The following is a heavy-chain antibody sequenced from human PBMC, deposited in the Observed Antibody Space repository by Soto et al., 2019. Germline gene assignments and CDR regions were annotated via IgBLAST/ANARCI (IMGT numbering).Heavy chain of an antibody. CDR1: GFTFSSYG. Sequence: QAGGSLRLSCAASGFTFSSYGMHWVRQAPGKGLEWVAVISYDGSNKYYADSVKGRFTISRDNSKNTLYLQMNSLRAEDTAVYYCAKDLGDGYNPGMDVWGQGTTVTVSS. CDR2: ISYDGSNK. CDR3: AKDLGDGYNPGMDV. J-gene: IGHJ6*02. D-gene: IGHD5-12*01. V-gene: IGHV3-30*18.